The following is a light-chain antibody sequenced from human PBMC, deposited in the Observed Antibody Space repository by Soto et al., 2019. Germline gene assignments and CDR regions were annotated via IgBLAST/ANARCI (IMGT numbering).Light chain of an antibody. CDR1: QSLNIW. Sequence: DTQMTQSPSTLSASVGDIVTITCRASQSLNIWLAWYQQKPGRAPKLLIYQASTLASGVPSRFSGSGSGSEFTLTISSLQPDDFATYYCQQYNDYWTFGQGTKVDIK. V-gene: IGKV1-5*03. CDR2: QAS. CDR3: QQYNDYWT. J-gene: IGKJ1*01.